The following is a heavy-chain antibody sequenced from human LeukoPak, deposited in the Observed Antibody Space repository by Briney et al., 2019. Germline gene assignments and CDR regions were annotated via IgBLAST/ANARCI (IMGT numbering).Heavy chain of an antibody. CDR1: GFSFSDYY. J-gene: IGHJ4*02. CDR2: ISTSTKTI. Sequence: PGGSLRLSCAASGFSFSDYYMTWIRQAPGKRLEWISYISTSTKTIYYSDSVKGRFTISRDNAKNSLYLQMGGLGAEDPAVYYCARAYYRDSSAYYTCDYWGQGTLVTVSS. D-gene: IGHD3-22*01. CDR3: ARAYYRDSSAYYTCDY. V-gene: IGHV3-11*01.